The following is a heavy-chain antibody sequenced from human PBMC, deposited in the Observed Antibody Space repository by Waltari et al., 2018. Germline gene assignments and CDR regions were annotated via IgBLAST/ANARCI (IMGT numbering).Heavy chain of an antibody. CDR1: GYTLTELS. CDR3: AAFKWPHPSEGRAEYFQH. CDR2: FDPEDGET. Sequence: QVQLVQSGAEVKKPGASVKVSCKVSGYTLTELSMHWVRQAPGKGLEWMGGFDPEDGETIYAQKFQGRVTMTEDTSTDTAYMELSSLRSEDTAVYYCAAFKWPHPSEGRAEYFQHWGQGTLVTVSS. V-gene: IGHV1-24*01. J-gene: IGHJ1*01. D-gene: IGHD3-10*01.